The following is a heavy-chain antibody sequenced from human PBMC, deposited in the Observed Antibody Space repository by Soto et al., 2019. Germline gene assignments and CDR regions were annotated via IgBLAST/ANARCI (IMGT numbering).Heavy chain of an antibody. CDR3: ARDVIGSSGRYPPDH. V-gene: IGHV1-3*01. CDR1: GYTFTSYA. CDR2: INAGNGNT. D-gene: IGHD1-26*01. J-gene: IGHJ4*02. Sequence: ASVKVSCKASGYTFTSYAMHWVRQAPGQRLEWMGWINAGNGNTKYSQKFQGRVTITRDTSASTAYIELSRLRSEDTAVYYCARDVIGSSGRYPPDHWGQGTLVTVSS.